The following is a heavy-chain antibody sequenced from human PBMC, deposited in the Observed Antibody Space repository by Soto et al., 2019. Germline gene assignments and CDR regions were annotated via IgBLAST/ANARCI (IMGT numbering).Heavy chain of an antibody. CDR2: IVTLFGTA. Sequence: VQLMQSGAGVKQPGSSVKVSCEASGGTFSSHSINWVRQAPGQGLEWMGGIVTLFGTANYAQNFQGRVTITADQSTSTVYMDLSSLRSDDTAVYYCAREVGYGDFSAALLDWGQGTLVTVSS. D-gene: IGHD4-17*01. J-gene: IGHJ4*02. V-gene: IGHV1-69*01. CDR1: GGTFSSHS. CDR3: AREVGYGDFSAALLD.